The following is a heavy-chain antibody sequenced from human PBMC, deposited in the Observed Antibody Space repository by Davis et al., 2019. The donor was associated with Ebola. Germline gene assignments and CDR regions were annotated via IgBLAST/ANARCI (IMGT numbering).Heavy chain of an antibody. D-gene: IGHD2-15*01. J-gene: IGHJ4*02. Sequence: SETLSPTFTAPGGSTSSSYWSWSPQPPGKGLEWIGAIYYSGSTYYNPSLKSRATISVDTSKNQFSLKLSSVTAADTAVYYCARWWFGDGAERFDYWGQGTLITVSS. CDR1: GGSTSSSY. CDR3: ARWWFGDGAERFDY. CDR2: IYYSGST. V-gene: IGHV4-59*04.